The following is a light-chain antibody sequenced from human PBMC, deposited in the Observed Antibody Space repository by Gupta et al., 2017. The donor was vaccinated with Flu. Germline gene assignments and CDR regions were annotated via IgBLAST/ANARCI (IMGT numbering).Light chain of an antibody. V-gene: IGKV3-15*01. Sequence: EIVMTQSPATLSVSPGERATLSCRASQSISTNLAWYQQKPGQAPRLLIHGAFSRATGTPARFSGSGSGTEFTLTISSLQSEDSAVYYCQQYNNWPPLTFGGGTKVEIK. CDR3: QQYNNWPPLT. CDR2: GAF. J-gene: IGKJ4*01. CDR1: QSISTN.